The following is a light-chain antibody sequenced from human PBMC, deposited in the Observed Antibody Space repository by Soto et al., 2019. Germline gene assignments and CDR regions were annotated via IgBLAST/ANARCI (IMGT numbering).Light chain of an antibody. Sequence: DIQMTKSPSSLSAFVGDRVSITCRASQNMGTYLNWFQQRPGEAPNLLIYTSSTLQSGVPARFSGSGSGTDFTLTRSSVQPEDFATYYCQQSIDHPVTFGQGTRL. V-gene: IGKV1-39*01. CDR2: TSS. J-gene: IGKJ5*01. CDR1: QNMGTY. CDR3: QQSIDHPVT.